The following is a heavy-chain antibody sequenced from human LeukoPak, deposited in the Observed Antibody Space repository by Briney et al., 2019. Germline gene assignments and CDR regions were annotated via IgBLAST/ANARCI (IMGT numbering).Heavy chain of an antibody. CDR1: GFTFDDYA. Sequence: SGGSLRLSCAASGFTFDDYAMHWVRQAPGKGLEWVSGISWNSGSIGYADSVKGRFTISRDNAKNSLYLQMNSLRAEDTALYYCAKGVMATMRGSAAFDIWGQGTMVTVSS. CDR3: AKGVMATMRGSAAFDI. CDR2: ISWNSGSI. D-gene: IGHD5-24*01. J-gene: IGHJ3*02. V-gene: IGHV3-9*01.